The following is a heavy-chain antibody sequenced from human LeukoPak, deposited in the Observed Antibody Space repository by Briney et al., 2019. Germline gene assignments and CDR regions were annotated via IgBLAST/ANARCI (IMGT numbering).Heavy chain of an antibody. CDR1: GFTFSNAW. CDR2: IKSKTDGGTT. J-gene: IGHJ6*03. CDR3: TTVHDILTGYYSGIYYMDV. D-gene: IGHD3-9*01. V-gene: IGHV3-15*01. Sequence: PGGSLRPSCAASGFTFSNAWMSWVRQAPGKGLEWVGRIKSKTDGGTTDYAAPVKGRFTISRDDSKNTLYLQMNSLKTEDTAVYYCTTVHDILTGYYSGIYYMDVWGKGTTVTVSS.